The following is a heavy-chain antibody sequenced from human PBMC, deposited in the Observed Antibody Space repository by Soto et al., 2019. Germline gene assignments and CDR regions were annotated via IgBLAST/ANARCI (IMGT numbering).Heavy chain of an antibody. CDR2: IYYSGST. CDR1: GGSISSGDYY. V-gene: IGHV4-30-4*01. D-gene: IGHD3-16*02. Sequence: PSETLSLPCTVSGGSISSGDYYWSWIRQPPGKGLEWIGYIYYSGSTYYNPSLKSRVTISVDTSKNQFSLKLSSVTAADTAVYYCARALSGYTEGIPRFYYCYYGMDVWGQGTTVTVSS. CDR3: ARALSGYTEGIPRFYYCYYGMDV. J-gene: IGHJ6*02.